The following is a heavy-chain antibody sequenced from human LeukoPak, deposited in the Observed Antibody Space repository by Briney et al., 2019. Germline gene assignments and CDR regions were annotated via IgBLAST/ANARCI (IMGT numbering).Heavy chain of an antibody. V-gene: IGHV4-4*07. CDR2: IHTTGSI. CDR3: ARGGGNRHFDS. Sequence: SETLSLTCSVSVGFTTYDYWNWIRQPAGKAPEWIGRIHTTGSINYNPSLKSRLTMTLDKSKKQFSLKVTSMTAADTALYYCARGGGNRHFDSWGQGILVTVSS. D-gene: IGHD2-15*01. J-gene: IGHJ4*02. CDR1: VGFTTYDY.